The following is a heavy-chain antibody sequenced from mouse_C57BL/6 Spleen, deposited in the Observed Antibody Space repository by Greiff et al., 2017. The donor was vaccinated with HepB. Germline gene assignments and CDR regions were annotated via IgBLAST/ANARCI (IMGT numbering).Heavy chain of an antibody. Sequence: EVQGVESGGGLVKPGGSLKLSCAASGFTFSSYAMSWVRQTPEKRLEWVATISDGGSYTYYPDNVKGRFTISRDNAKNNLYLQMSHLKSEDTAMYYCAREGSDEGFAYWGQGTLVTVSA. J-gene: IGHJ3*01. CDR1: GFTFSSYA. CDR2: ISDGGSYT. CDR3: AREGSDEGFAY. V-gene: IGHV5-4*01.